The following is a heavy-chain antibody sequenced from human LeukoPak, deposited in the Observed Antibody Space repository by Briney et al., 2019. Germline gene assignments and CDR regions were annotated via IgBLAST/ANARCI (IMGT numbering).Heavy chain of an antibody. J-gene: IGHJ2*01. Sequence: ASVKVSCKASGYTFTCYYMHWVRQAPGQGLEWMGIINPSGGSTSYAQKFQGRVTMTRDMSTSTVYMELSSLRSEDMAVYYCARPLTYSNSWYSGWYFDLWGRGTLVTVSS. V-gene: IGHV1-46*01. D-gene: IGHD6-13*01. CDR2: INPSGGST. CDR1: GYTFTCYY. CDR3: ARPLTYSNSWYSGWYFDL.